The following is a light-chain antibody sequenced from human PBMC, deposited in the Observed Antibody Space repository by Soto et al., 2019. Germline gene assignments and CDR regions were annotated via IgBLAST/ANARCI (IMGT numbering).Light chain of an antibody. CDR3: QQYNNWPT. Sequence: EIVMTQSPATLSVSPGERATLSCRASQSVSSNLAWYQQKPGQAPRLLIYGASTRATGIPARFSGSGSGTEFTLTISSLQSEDFAVYYRQQYNNWPTFGQGTRVEI. CDR2: GAS. CDR1: QSVSSN. V-gene: IGKV3-15*01. J-gene: IGKJ5*01.